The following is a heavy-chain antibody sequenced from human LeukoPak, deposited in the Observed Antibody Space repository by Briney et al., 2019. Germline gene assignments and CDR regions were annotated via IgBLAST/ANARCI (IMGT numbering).Heavy chain of an antibody. CDR1: GFTFSSYA. CDR2: ISGSGGST. CDR3: AKEGRGSYSAGSYYYGMDV. J-gene: IGHJ6*02. V-gene: IGHV3-23*01. D-gene: IGHD3-16*01. Sequence: PGGSLRLSCAASGFTFSSYAMSWVRQAPGKGLEWVSTISGSGGSTYYVDSVKGRFTISRVNSKNTLYLQMNSLRAEDTAVYYCAKEGRGSYSAGSYYYGMDVWGQGTTVTVSS.